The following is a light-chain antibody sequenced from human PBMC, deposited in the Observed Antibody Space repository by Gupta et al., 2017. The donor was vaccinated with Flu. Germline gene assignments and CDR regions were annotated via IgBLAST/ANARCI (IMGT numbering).Light chain of an antibody. CDR3: QQSYSAPRT. V-gene: IGKV1-39*01. Sequence: PSSLSAYVGDTGTITCRASQSVGSYLNWYQQRPGEVPNLLLYSTSTRQRGVPSRFVGGGSGTVFTLTVSSLLPEDSATYFCQQSYSAPRTFGQGTKV. CDR2: STS. J-gene: IGKJ1*01. CDR1: QSVGSY.